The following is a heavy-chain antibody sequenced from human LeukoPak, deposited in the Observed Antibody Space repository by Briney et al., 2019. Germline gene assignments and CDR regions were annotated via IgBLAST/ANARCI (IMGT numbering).Heavy chain of an antibody. J-gene: IGHJ4*02. CDR3: ASTNYGSGSYRY. D-gene: IGHD3-10*01. Sequence: PGGSLRLSCAASGFTFSGYAMSWVRQAPGKGLEWVSVIGGSGGNTNYADSVKGRFTISRDNAKNSLYLQMNSLRDEDTAVYYCASTNYGSGSYRYWGQGPLVTVSS. CDR2: IGGSGGNT. V-gene: IGHV3-23*01. CDR1: GFTFSGYA.